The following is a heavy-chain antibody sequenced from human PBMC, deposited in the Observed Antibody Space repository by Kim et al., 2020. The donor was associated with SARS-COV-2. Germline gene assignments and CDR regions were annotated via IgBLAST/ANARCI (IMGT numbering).Heavy chain of an antibody. J-gene: IGHJ4*02. CDR3: AKKEIVGPLDY. V-gene: IGHV1-69*13. CDR2: IIPIFGTP. D-gene: IGHD2-15*01. CDR1: GGTFGTYT. Sequence: SVKVSCKASGGTFGTYTITWVRQAPGQGLEWMGGIIPIFGTPDYAQNFQGRVTISADDSTTTAYMELSSLRSEDTAVYYCAKKEIVGPLDYWGQGTLVTVSS.